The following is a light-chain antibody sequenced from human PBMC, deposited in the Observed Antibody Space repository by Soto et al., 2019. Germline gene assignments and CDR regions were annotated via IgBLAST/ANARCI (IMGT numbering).Light chain of an antibody. Sequence: DIVMTQSPDSLAVSLGERATINCKSSQSVLYSSNNKNYLAWYQQTPGQPPKLLIYWASTRESGVPDRFSGSGSGTDFTLTISSLQAEDVAVYYCQQYYSTHTFGPGTKLEIK. CDR2: WAS. CDR1: QSVLYSSNNKNY. CDR3: QQYYSTHT. J-gene: IGKJ2*01. V-gene: IGKV4-1*01.